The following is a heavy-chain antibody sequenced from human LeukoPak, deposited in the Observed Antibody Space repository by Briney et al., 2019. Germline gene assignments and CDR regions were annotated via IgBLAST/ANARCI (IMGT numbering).Heavy chain of an antibody. V-gene: IGHV3-11*04. D-gene: IGHD3-9*01. CDR3: ARDYDILTGPLGY. Sequence: GGFLRLSCAASGFTFSDYYMSWIRQAPGKGLEWVSYISNSGGTIYYADSVKGRFTISRDNAKTSLHLQMNSLRAEDTAVYYCARDYDILTGPLGYWGQGTLVTVSS. J-gene: IGHJ4*02. CDR1: GFTFSDYY. CDR2: ISNSGGTI.